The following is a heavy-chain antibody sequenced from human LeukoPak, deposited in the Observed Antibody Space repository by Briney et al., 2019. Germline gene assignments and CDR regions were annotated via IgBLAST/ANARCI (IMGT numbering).Heavy chain of an antibody. D-gene: IGHD3-22*01. CDR2: ISAYNGNT. Sequence: ASVKVSCKASGYTFTSYGISWVRQAPGQGLEWMGWISAYNGNTNYAQKLQGRVTMTTDTSTSTAYMELRSLRSDDTAVYYCVRDYYDSSGYYGAPADYWGQGTLVTVSS. CDR3: VRDYYDSSGYYGAPADY. CDR1: GYTFTSYG. J-gene: IGHJ4*02. V-gene: IGHV1-18*01.